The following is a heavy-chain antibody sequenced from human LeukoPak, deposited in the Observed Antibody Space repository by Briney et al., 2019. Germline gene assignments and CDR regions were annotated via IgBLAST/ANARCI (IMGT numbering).Heavy chain of an antibody. CDR1: GFTFSSYS. D-gene: IGHD3-10*01. CDR2: ISSSSSYI. J-gene: IGHJ4*02. V-gene: IGHV3-21*01. CDR3: AIDLKYYGSGGDQGYFDY. Sequence: GGSLRLSCAASGFTFSSYSMNWVRQAPGKGLEWVSSISSSSSYIYYADSVKGRFTISRDNAKNSLYLQMNSLRAEDTAVYYCAIDLKYYGSGGDQGYFDYWGQGTLVTVSS.